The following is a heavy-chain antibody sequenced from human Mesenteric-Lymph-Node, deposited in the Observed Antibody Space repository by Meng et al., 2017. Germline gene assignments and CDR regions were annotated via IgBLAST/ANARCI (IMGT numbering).Heavy chain of an antibody. CDR2: IHPAAGGST. J-gene: IGHJ4*02. D-gene: IGHD3-22*01. Sequence: SETLSLTCTVSGFSISSGYYWGWIRQTPGKGLEWIGTIHPAAGGSTNYNPSLKSRVSISVDTSKNQFSLKLSSVTAADTAVYYCARSRGDTMIVDYWGQGTLVTVSS. V-gene: IGHV4-38-2*02. CDR3: ARSRGDTMIVDY. CDR1: GFSISSGYY.